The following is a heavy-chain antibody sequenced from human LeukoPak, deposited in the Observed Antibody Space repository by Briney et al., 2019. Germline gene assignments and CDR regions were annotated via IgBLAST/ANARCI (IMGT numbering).Heavy chain of an antibody. D-gene: IGHD2-2*01. J-gene: IGHJ4*02. Sequence: SETLSLTCTVSGGSISSYYWSWIRQPAGKGLEWIGRIYTSGSTNYNPSLKSRVTISVDKSKNQFSLKLSSVTAADTAVYYCARDQACSSTSCSRRAPSDYWGQGTLVTVSS. CDR1: GGSISSYY. CDR2: IYTSGST. CDR3: ARDQACSSTSCSRRAPSDY. V-gene: IGHV4-4*07.